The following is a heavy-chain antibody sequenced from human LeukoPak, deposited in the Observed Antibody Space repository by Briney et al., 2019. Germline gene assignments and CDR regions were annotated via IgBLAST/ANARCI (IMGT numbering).Heavy chain of an antibody. CDR2: IYYSGST. D-gene: IGHD5-12*01. Sequence: SQTLSLTCTVSGGSISSGGYYWSWIRQHPGKGLEWIGYIYYSGSTYYNPSLKSRVTISVDTSKNQFSLKLSSVTAADTAVYCCARGPSGYEDYWGQGTLVTVSS. J-gene: IGHJ4*02. CDR1: GGSISSGGYY. CDR3: ARGPSGYEDY. V-gene: IGHV4-31*03.